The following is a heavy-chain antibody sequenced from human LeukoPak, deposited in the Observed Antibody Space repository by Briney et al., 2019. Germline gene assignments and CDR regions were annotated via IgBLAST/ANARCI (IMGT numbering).Heavy chain of an antibody. CDR2: ISDSGGST. CDR1: GFTFSSYA. D-gene: IGHD3-22*01. J-gene: IGHJ4*02. Sequence: GGSLRLSCAASGFTFSSYAMSWVRQAPGKGLEWVSGISDSGGSTYYADSVKGRFSISRDNSKNTLFLQMNSLRAEDTAVYSCAKSGWYESSGPLYYFDYWGLGTLVTVSS. V-gene: IGHV3-23*01. CDR3: AKSGWYESSGPLYYFDY.